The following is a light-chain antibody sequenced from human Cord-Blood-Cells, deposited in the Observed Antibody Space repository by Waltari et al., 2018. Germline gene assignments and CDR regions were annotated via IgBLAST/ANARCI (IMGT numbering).Light chain of an antibody. V-gene: IGKV3-15*01. J-gene: IGKJ3*01. CDR3: QQYNNWPFT. Sequence: EIVMPQSPATLSVSPGERDTLSCRASQSLRSNLAWYQQLPGQAPRLLSYGASTRATGIPARFSGLGSGTEFTLTISSLQSEDFAVYYCQQYNNWPFTFGPGTKVDIK. CDR2: GAS. CDR1: QSLRSN.